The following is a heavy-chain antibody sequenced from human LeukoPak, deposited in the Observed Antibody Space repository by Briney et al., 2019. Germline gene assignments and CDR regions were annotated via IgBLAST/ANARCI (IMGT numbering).Heavy chain of an antibody. J-gene: IGHJ3*02. V-gene: IGHV3-21*01. D-gene: IGHD3-16*01. CDR3: ARDARGHHAFDI. Sequence: GGSLRLSCAASGFTFSSYGMNWVRQAPGKGLEWVSYISTSGSYIYYSDSVKGRFTMSKDNAKNSLYLQMNGLRAEDTAVYYCARDARGHHAFDIWGQGTMVTVSS. CDR2: ISTSGSYI. CDR1: GFTFSSYG.